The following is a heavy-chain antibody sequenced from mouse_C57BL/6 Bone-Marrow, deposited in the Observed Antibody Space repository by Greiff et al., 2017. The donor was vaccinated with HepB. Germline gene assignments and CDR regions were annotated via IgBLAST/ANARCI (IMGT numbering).Heavy chain of an antibody. Sequence: QVQLQQSGAELVRPGTSVKMSCKASGYTFTNYWIGWAKQRPGHGLEWIGDIYPGGGYTNYHEKFKGKATLTADKSSSTAYMQFSSLTSEDSAIYDCARTGIDWYFDVWGTGTTVTVSS. D-gene: IGHD4-1*01. V-gene: IGHV1-63*01. CDR3: ARTGIDWYFDV. CDR1: GYTFTNYW. CDR2: IYPGGGYT. J-gene: IGHJ1*03.